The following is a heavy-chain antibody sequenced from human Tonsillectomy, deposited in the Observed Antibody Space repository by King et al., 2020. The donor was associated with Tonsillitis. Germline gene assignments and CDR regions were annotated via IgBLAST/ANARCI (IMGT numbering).Heavy chain of an antibody. V-gene: IGHV4-31*03. CDR3: ARSWCSGGRCYGAFDI. D-gene: IGHD2-15*01. CDR2: IPYSGST. CDR1: SGSISSGGYY. Sequence: QLQESGPGLVKPSQTLSLTCTVSSGSISSGGYYWSWIRQHPGKGLERIGYIPYSGSTFYNPSLKSRVTKSLQTSKNEFSLKLSSVTAADTAMYYCARSWCSGGRCYGAFDIWGQGKMVTVSS. J-gene: IGHJ3*02.